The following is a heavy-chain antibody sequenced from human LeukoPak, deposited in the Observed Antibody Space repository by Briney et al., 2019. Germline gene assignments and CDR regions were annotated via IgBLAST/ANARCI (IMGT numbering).Heavy chain of an antibody. Sequence: PSETLSLTCTVSGSSIRSRGDYWGWIRQPPGEGLEWIGTIYYTGSNQYNPSLKSRLTISVDTTRNQFSLNRSSVTAADTAVYYCARISYYDNYGFYLFDYCGQGILVTVSS. D-gene: IGHD3-22*01. CDR1: GSSIRSRGDY. CDR2: IYYTGSN. J-gene: IGHJ4*02. V-gene: IGHV4-39*01. CDR3: ARISYYDNYGFYLFDY.